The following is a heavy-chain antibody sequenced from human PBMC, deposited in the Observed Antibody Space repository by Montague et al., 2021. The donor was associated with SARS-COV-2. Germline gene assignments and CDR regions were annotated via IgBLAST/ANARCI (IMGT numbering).Heavy chain of an antibody. D-gene: IGHD3-10*01. V-gene: IGHV3-33*08. Sequence: SLRLSCAASGFTFSSYDMHWVRQAPGKGLEWVAVIWYDGSNQYYGDSVKGRFTISRDNSKNTLYLQMNSLRAEDTAVYYCAREYSAPRWFGEYNRYGMDVWDKGTTVTVSS. J-gene: IGHJ6*04. CDR3: AREYSAPRWFGEYNRYGMDV. CDR2: IWYDGSNQ. CDR1: GFTFSSYD.